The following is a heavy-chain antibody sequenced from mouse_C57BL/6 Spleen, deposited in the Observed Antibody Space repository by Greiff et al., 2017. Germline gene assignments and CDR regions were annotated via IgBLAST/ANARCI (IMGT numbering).Heavy chain of an antibody. J-gene: IGHJ4*01. V-gene: IGHV1-19*01. CDR3: ARGGLTYAMDY. CDR1: GYTFTDYY. Sequence: EVQLQESGPVLVKPGASVKMSCKAFGYTFTDYYMNWVKQSHGKSLEWIGVINPYNGGTSYNQKFKGKATLTVDKSSSTAYMGLNSLTSEDSAVYYCARGGLTYAMDYWGQGTSVTVSS. CDR2: INPYNGGT.